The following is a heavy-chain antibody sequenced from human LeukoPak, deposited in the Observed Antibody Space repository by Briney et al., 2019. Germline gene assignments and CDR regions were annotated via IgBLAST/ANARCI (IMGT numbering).Heavy chain of an antibody. CDR3: GRDSGSYYGSFDY. CDR1: GFTFSSYG. D-gene: IGHD1-26*01. Sequence: GGSLRLSCAASGFTFSSYGMHWVRQAPGKGLEWVAVIWYDGSNKYYADSVKGRFTISRDNSKNTLYLQMNSLRAEDTAVYYCGRDSGSYYGSFDYWGQGTLVTVSS. V-gene: IGHV3-33*01. J-gene: IGHJ4*02. CDR2: IWYDGSNK.